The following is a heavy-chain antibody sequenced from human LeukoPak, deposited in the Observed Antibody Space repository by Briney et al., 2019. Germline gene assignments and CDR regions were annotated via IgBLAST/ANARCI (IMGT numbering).Heavy chain of an antibody. CDR1: GFTFSSYG. J-gene: IGHJ6*02. CDR3: AREVTSFGELSYGMDV. Sequence: GRSLRLSCAASGFTFSSYGMHWVRQAPGKGLEWVAVIWYDGSNKYYADSVKGRFTISRDNSKNTLYLQMNSLRAEDTAVYYCAREVTSFGELSYGMDVWGQGTTVTVSS. V-gene: IGHV3-33*01. CDR2: IWYDGSNK. D-gene: IGHD3-10*01.